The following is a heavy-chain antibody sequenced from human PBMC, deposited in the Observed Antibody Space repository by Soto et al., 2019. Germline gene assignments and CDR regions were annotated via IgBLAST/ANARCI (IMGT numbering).Heavy chain of an antibody. Sequence: ASVKVSCKASGFTFTSSAVQWVRQARGLRLEWIGWIVVGSGNTNYAQKFQERVTITRDMSTSTAYMELSSLRSEDTAVYYCAAVGSSSWRDYYYYYGMDVWGQGTTVTVSS. V-gene: IGHV1-58*01. CDR1: GFTFTSSA. CDR2: IVVGSGNT. D-gene: IGHD6-13*01. CDR3: AAVGSSSWRDYYYYYGMDV. J-gene: IGHJ6*02.